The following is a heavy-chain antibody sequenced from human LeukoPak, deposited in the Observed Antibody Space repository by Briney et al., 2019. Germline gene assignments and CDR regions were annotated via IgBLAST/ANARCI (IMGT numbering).Heavy chain of an antibody. Sequence: PGGSLRLSCAASGFTFSSYGMHWVRQAPGKGLEWVAVISYDGSNKYYADSVKGRFTISRDNSENTLYLQMNSLRAEDTAVYYCARKLGYCSSTSCYGLDYWGQGTLVTVSS. V-gene: IGHV3-30*03. J-gene: IGHJ4*02. CDR3: ARKLGYCSSTSCYGLDY. CDR2: ISYDGSNK. CDR1: GFTFSSYG. D-gene: IGHD2-2*01.